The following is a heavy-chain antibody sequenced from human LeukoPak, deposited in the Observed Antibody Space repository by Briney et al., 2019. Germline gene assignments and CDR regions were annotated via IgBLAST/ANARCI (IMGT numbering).Heavy chain of an antibody. CDR1: GDTLTELS. CDR2: FDPEHGEM. J-gene: IGHJ4*02. V-gene: IGHV1-24*01. D-gene: IGHD3-9*01. Sequence: GASVTVSFTVSGDTLTELSTHWVRQAPGKGLEWMGGFDPEHGEMIYAQKLQGRVTMTEDRSTDTAYMELSSLRSEDTAVYYCATGGPWDLLKYWGQGTLVTVSS. CDR3: ATGGPWDLLKY.